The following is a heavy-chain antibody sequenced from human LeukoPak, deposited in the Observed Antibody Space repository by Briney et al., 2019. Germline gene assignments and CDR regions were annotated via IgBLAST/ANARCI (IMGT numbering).Heavy chain of an antibody. V-gene: IGHV1-2*02. CDR3: ARAGGIVGAAWDY. CDR1: GYTFTGYY. D-gene: IGHD1-26*01. CDR2: INPNSGGT. J-gene: IGHJ4*02. Sequence: ASVKVSCKASGYTFTGYYMHWVRQAPGQGLEWMGWINPNSGGTNYAQKFQGRVTMTRDTSISTAYMELSRLRSDDTAVYYCARAGGIVGAAWDYWGQGTLVTVSS.